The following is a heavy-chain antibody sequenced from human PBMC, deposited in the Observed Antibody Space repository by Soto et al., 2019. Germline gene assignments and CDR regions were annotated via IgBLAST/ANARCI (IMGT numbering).Heavy chain of an antibody. V-gene: IGHV1-8*01. CDR1: GYSFTSYD. CDR3: ARGPSRSYRPFWLY. CDR2: MNPDSGNT. J-gene: IGHJ4*02. D-gene: IGHD3-16*02. Sequence: QVQLVQSGAEVKKPGASVKVSCKASGYSFTSYDINWVRQATGQGPEWMGWMNPDSGNTGYAQKFQGRVTLNRNTSISTAYMELSSLTSADTAVYYCARGPSRSYRPFWLYWGQGTLVTVSS.